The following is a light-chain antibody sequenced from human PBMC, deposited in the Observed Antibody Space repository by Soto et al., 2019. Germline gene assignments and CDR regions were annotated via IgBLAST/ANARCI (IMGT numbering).Light chain of an antibody. CDR2: GAS. V-gene: IGKV1-5*01. CDR1: QSISSW. CDR3: QQYNSYWT. J-gene: IGKJ1*01. Sequence: DIQMTQSPSTLSASVGDRVTITCRASQSISSWLAWYQQKPGKAPKLLIYGASSLERGVPSRFSGSGSGTEFTLTISSLQPDDFATYYCQQYNSYWTFGQGTKVDI.